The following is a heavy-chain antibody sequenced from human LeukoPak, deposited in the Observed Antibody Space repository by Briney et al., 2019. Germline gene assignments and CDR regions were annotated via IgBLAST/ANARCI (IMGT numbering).Heavy chain of an antibody. CDR2: INPNSGGT. V-gene: IGHV1-2*02. CDR3: ARLDAVVAAPPFDR. CDR1: GYTFTSYY. J-gene: IGHJ4*02. Sequence: GASVKVSCKASGYTFTSYYMHWVRQAPGQGLEGMVGINPNSGGTNYAQKLQGRVTKTRDKSISTAYVELSELRSDRTAVYFCARLDAVVAAPPFDRWGQGTLVTVP. D-gene: IGHD2-15*01.